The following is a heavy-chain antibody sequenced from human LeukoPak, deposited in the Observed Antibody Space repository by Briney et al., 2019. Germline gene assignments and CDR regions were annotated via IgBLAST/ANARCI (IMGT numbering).Heavy chain of an antibody. CDR1: GFTFSSYG. J-gene: IGHJ4*02. V-gene: IGHV3-23*01. Sequence: GGPLRLSCAASGFTFSSYGMSWVRQAPGKGLEWVSHIGVGGDTDFADSVKGRFTISRDNSKKTLYLQMNGLTADDTALYYCAKDLHDSWAVDYWGPGTLVTVSS. D-gene: IGHD3-3*01. CDR3: AKDLHDSWAVDY. CDR2: IGVGGDT.